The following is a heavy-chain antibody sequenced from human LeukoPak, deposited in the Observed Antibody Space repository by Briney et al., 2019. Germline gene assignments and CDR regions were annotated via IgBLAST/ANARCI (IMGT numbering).Heavy chain of an antibody. V-gene: IGHV3-30*02. CDR1: RFTFSTYG. Sequence: GGSLRLSCAASRFTFSTYGMHWVRQAPGKGLEWVAFIRYDGSNKYYADSVEGRFTISRDNSKNTLYLQMNSLRAEDTAVYYCAKNRGAGSHYYYHMNVWGKGTTVTVSS. J-gene: IGHJ6*03. D-gene: IGHD1-26*01. CDR2: IRYDGSNK. CDR3: AKNRGAGSHYYYHMNV.